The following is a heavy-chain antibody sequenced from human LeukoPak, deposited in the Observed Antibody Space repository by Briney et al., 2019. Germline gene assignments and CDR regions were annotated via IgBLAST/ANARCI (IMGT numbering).Heavy chain of an antibody. V-gene: IGHV4-39*01. Sequence: SETLSLTCTVSGGSISSGGYYWSWIRQPPGKGLEWIGEINHSGSTNYNPSLKNRVTISVDTSKNQFSLKLSSVTAADTAVYYCARHYYDSSGYYSHMGDYWGQGTLVTVSS. CDR3: ARHYYDSSGYYSHMGDY. CDR1: GGSISSGGYY. D-gene: IGHD3-22*01. CDR2: INHSGST. J-gene: IGHJ4*02.